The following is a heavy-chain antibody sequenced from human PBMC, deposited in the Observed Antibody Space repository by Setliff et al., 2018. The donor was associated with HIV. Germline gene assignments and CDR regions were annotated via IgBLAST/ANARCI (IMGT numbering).Heavy chain of an antibody. V-gene: IGHV4-61*08. CDR3: ARGTLNYLDY. J-gene: IGHJ4*02. Sequence: SETLSLTCSVTGDSVNNGGFFWNWIRQTPGKGLEWIGNVYYRVSTKYNPSLKSRVTLSVDTSKNQFDLKVNSVTAADTAVYYCARGTLNYLDYWGQGALVTVSS. CDR2: VYYRVST. CDR1: GDSVNNGGFF. D-gene: IGHD2-8*01.